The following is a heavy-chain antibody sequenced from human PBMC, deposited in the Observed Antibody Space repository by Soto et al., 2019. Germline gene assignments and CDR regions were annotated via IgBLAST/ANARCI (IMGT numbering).Heavy chain of an antibody. Sequence: GGSLRLSCAASGFTFSSYDMHWVRQATGKGLEWVSAIGTAGDTYYPGSVKGRFTISRENAKNSLYLQMNSLRAGDTAVYDWARGRDSSGWYYGMDVWGQGTTVTVSS. V-gene: IGHV3-13*01. CDR3: ARGRDSSGWYYGMDV. CDR1: GFTFSSYD. J-gene: IGHJ6*02. D-gene: IGHD6-19*01. CDR2: IGTAGDT.